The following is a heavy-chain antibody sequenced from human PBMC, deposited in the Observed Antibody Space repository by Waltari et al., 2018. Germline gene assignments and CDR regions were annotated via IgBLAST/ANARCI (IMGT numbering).Heavy chain of an antibody. D-gene: IGHD2-8*01. CDR3: ARDGREWSRDY. V-gene: IGHV3-21*02. Sequence: EVKLVESGGGLVNPGGSLRLSCAAPGFNFSPCGMTWVRQAPGKGLEWVAGISSSFKTNYRDSVKGRFSISRDNAKNAVYLIMNSLRAEDAAVYYCARDGREWSRDYWGQGTLVTVSS. CDR1: GFNFSPCG. J-gene: IGHJ4*02. CDR2: ISSSFKT.